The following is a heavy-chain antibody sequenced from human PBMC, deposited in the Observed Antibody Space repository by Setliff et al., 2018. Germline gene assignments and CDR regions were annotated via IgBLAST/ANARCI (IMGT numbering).Heavy chain of an antibody. Sequence: ETLSLTCTVFGESLIDYSWHWIRQPPGKGLEWIGEYSHSGGSKYHPSLEGRVTISADESKRQVSLKLTSLTAADTAVYYCASPQARGFWARYYFDLWGQGTLVTVSS. V-gene: IGHV4-34*01. CDR1: GESLIDYS. D-gene: IGHD6-6*01. CDR2: YSHSGGS. CDR3: ASPQARGFWARYYFDL. J-gene: IGHJ4*02.